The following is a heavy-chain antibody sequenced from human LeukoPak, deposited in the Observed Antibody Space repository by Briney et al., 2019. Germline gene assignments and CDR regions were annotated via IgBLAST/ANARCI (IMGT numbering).Heavy chain of an antibody. CDR3: ASSTIAVAGMPFDY. D-gene: IGHD6-19*01. J-gene: IGHJ4*02. CDR1: GFTFSRDA. CDR2: ISGSGGSS. V-gene: IGHV3-23*01. Sequence: GGSLSLSCASSGFTFSRDAMSWVREAPRKGLEVVSAISGSGGSSCYADPVKGRFTSAKDNSNNTLHLQMNSLRADATDVYYCASSTIAVAGMPFDYWGQGTLVTVSS.